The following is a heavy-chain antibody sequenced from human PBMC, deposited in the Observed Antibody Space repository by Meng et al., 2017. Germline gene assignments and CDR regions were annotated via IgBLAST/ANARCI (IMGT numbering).Heavy chain of an antibody. CDR1: GFTFSDYY. CDR3: ARHRTTVTTAFDY. Sequence: GGSLRLSCAASGFTFSDYYMSWIRQAPGKGLEWVSYISSSGSTIYYADSVKGRFTISRDNAKNSLYLQMNSLRAEDTAVYYCARHRTTVTTAFDYWGRGTLVTVSS. V-gene: IGHV3-11*01. D-gene: IGHD4-17*01. J-gene: IGHJ4*02. CDR2: ISSSGSTI.